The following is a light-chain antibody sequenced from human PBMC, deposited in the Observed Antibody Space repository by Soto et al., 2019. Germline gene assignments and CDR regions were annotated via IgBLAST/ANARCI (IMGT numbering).Light chain of an antibody. V-gene: IGKV3-15*01. J-gene: IGKJ2*02. Sequence: EVVMTQSPATLYVSPGERVTLSCRASQAFGYTLAWYQHKPGQAPRLLIYGASSRLTGIPTRFSGSDSGTDFTLTISSELSEDFAIYYCQHSCTFGQGTKLEIK. CDR1: QAFGYT. CDR3: QHSCT. CDR2: GAS.